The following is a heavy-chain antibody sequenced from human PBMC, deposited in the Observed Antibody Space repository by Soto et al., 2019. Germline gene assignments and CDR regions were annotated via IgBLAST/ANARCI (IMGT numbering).Heavy chain of an antibody. Sequence: VQLLESGGGLVQPGGSLRLSCAASGFTFSSYAMSWVRQAPGKGLEWVSAISGSGGSTYYADSVKGRFTISRDNSKNTLYLQMNSLRAVHTAVYSCAKDPTSIGRTYYYYYYGMDVWGQGTTVTVSS. J-gene: IGHJ6*02. CDR3: AKDPTSIGRTYYYYYYGMDV. D-gene: IGHD1-1*01. V-gene: IGHV3-23*01. CDR2: ISGSGGST. CDR1: GFTFSSYA.